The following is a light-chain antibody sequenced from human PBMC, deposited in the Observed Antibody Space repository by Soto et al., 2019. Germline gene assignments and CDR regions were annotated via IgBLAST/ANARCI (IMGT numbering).Light chain of an antibody. Sequence: DIQMTQSPSSLSASVGDRVTITCQASQDISNYLNWYQQKPGKAPKLLIYDALHLEIGVPSRFSGGGSGTDFTFTISSLQPEDIATYYCQQYDILSHFGGGTKVDI. V-gene: IGKV1-33*01. CDR2: DAL. CDR1: QDISNY. CDR3: QQYDILSH. J-gene: IGKJ4*01.